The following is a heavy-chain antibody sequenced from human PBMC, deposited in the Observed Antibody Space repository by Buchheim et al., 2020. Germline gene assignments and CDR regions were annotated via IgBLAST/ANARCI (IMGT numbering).Heavy chain of an antibody. Sequence: DVQLLESGGGLVQPGGSLRLSCAASGFDFSIYTMSWVRRAPGKGLECVSGISGSGTGYSTVYSDSVKGRFTISRDNSKSTLYLQMNSLRAEDTAVYYCVKDFGRDRGLPGHWDQGT. CDR3: VKDFGRDRGLPGH. J-gene: IGHJ4*02. CDR2: ISGSGTGYST. V-gene: IGHV3-23*01. D-gene: IGHD3-16*01. CDR1: GFDFSIYT.